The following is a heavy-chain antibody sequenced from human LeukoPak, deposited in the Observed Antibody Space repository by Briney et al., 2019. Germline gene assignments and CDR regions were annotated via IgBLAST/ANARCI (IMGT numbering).Heavy chain of an antibody. CDR3: ARDSLLRGSGWDYWYFDL. CDR2: MHYSGST. CDR1: GGTISSYY. D-gene: IGHD6-25*01. Sequence: SETLSLTCTAPGGTISSYYWNWIRQPPGKGLEWIGNMHYSGSTNYNPSLMSRVTISVDTSSNQFSLLLTSATAADNAVYYCARDSLLRGSGWDYWYFDLWGRGTLVSV. J-gene: IGHJ2*01. V-gene: IGHV4-59*01.